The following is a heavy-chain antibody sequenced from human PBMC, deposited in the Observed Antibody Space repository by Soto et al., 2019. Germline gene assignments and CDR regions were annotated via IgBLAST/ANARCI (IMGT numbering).Heavy chain of an antibody. CDR2: ISGNGEII. J-gene: IGHJ4*02. V-gene: IGHV3-11*01. CDR1: GFTFSDYY. Sequence: GGSLRLSCAASGFTFSDYYIHWIRRAPGKGLEWISYISGNGEIIQYAASARGRLTISRDNAENSVYLEMDSLRAEGTALYYCARDVDADFRTDFDYWGRGTLVTVSS. D-gene: IGHD4-17*01. CDR3: ARDVDADFRTDFDY.